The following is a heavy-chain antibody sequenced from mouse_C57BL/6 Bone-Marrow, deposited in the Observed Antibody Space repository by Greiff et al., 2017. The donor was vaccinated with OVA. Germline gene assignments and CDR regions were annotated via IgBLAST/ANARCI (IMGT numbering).Heavy chain of an antibody. J-gene: IGHJ3*01. CDR3: ARRRGNYGSSYSWFAY. D-gene: IGHD1-1*01. CDR1: GYTFTSYW. Sequence: QVQLQQSGAELVKPGASVKMSCKASGYTFTSYWITWVKQRPGQGLEWIGDIYPGSGSTNYNEKFKSKATLTVDTSSSTAYMQLSSLTSEDSAVYYCARRRGNYGSSYSWFAYWGQGTLVTVSA. V-gene: IGHV1-55*01. CDR2: IYPGSGST.